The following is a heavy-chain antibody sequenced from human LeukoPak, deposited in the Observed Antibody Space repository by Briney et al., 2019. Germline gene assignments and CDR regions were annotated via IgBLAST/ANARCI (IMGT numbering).Heavy chain of an antibody. Sequence: GGSLRLSCAASGFTFSSYGMHWVRQAPGKGLEWVAVIWYDGSNKYYADSVKGRFTISRDNSKNTPYLQMNSLRAEDTAVYYCAREHTAMAAFDYWGQGTLVTVSS. J-gene: IGHJ4*02. V-gene: IGHV3-33*01. CDR3: AREHTAMAAFDY. D-gene: IGHD5-18*01. CDR2: IWYDGSNK. CDR1: GFTFSSYG.